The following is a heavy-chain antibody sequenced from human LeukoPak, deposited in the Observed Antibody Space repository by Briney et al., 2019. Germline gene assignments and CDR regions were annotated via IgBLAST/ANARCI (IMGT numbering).Heavy chain of an antibody. CDR1: GGTFSSYA. J-gene: IGHJ4*02. V-gene: IGHV1-69*13. D-gene: IGHD5-12*01. CDR2: IIPIFGTA. CDR3: ARGYSGYDLDY. Sequence: GASVKVSCKASGGTFSSYAISWVRQAPGQGLEWMGGIIPIFGTANYAQKFQGRVTITADESTSTAYMELSSLRSEDTAAYYCARGYSGYDLDYWGQGTLVTVSS.